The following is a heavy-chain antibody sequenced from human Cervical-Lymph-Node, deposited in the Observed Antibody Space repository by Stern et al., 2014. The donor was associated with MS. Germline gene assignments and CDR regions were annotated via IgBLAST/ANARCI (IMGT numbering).Heavy chain of an antibody. CDR2: IIPIFGTA. Sequence: QVQLVQSGAEVKKPGSSVKVSCKASGGIFRSSAISWVRQAPGQGLEWMGGIIPIFGTANYAQEFQGRFTFTADESTSTVFMELSSLRSEDTAVYYCARDEVSMDVWGQGTTVTVSS. J-gene: IGHJ6*02. CDR1: GGIFRSSA. CDR3: ARDEVSMDV. V-gene: IGHV1-69*01.